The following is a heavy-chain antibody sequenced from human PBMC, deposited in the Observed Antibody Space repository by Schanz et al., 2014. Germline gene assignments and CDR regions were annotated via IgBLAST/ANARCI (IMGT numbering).Heavy chain of an antibody. CDR1: GFSFTTYA. CDR2: ISSGGGST. J-gene: IGHJ6*03. CDR3: ARVKYCTITRCYRTETEGIYYMDV. D-gene: IGHD2-2*01. V-gene: IGHV3-23*01. Sequence: EVQLLESGGGLVQPGGSLRLSCASSGFSFTTYAMSWVRQAPGKGLEWVSSISSGGGSTYYADSVKGRFTISRDSSKNTLYLQMKSLRAEDTAVYYCARVKYCTITRCYRTETEGIYYMDVWGKGTTVTVSS.